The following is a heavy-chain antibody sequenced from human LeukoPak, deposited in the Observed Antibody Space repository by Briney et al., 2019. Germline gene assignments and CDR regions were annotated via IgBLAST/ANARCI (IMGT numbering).Heavy chain of an antibody. V-gene: IGHV3-23*01. CDR3: AKDHSPYSGYDDNWFDP. CDR1: KFTFGLFW. CDR2: ISGSGGST. D-gene: IGHD5-12*01. J-gene: IGHJ5*02. Sequence: PGGSLRLSCTASKFTFGLFWMSWVRQAPGKGLEWVSAISGSGGSTYYADSVKGRFTISRDNSKNTLYLQMNSLRAEDTAVYYCAKDHSPYSGYDDNWFDPWGQGTLVTVSS.